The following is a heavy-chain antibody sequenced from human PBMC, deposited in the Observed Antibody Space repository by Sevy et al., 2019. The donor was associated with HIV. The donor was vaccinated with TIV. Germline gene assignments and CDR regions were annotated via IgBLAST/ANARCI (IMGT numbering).Heavy chain of an antibody. D-gene: IGHD3-10*01. CDR1: GFTFSDYY. J-gene: IGHJ4*02. CDR3: ARGKVLFDY. V-gene: IGHV3-11*06. Sequence: GGSLRLSCAASGFTFSDYYMSWIRQAPGKGPEWLSYINNSSRLINYVKSVKGRFTISRDNAKNSVYLQMNSLRDEDTAVYYCARGKVLFDYWGQGTLVTVS. CDR2: INNSSRLI.